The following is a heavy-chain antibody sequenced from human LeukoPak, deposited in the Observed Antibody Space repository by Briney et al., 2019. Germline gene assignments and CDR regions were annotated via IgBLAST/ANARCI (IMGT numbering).Heavy chain of an antibody. CDR1: GGSFSGYY. Sequence: SETLPLTCAVYGGSFSGYYWSWIRQPPGKGLEWIGEINHSGSTNYNPSLKSRVTISVDTSKNQFSLKLSSVTAADTAVYYCARFARYCSSTSCYWFDPWGQGTLVTVSS. CDR2: INHSGST. J-gene: IGHJ5*02. V-gene: IGHV4-34*01. CDR3: ARFARYCSSTSCYWFDP. D-gene: IGHD2-2*01.